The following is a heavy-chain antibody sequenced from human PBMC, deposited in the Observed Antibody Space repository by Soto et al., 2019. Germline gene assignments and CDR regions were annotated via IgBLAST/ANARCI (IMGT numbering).Heavy chain of an antibody. CDR2: IWYDGSNK. Sequence: QVQLVESGGGVVQPGRSLRLSCAASGFTFSSHGMHWVRQAPGKGLEWVAVIWYDGSNKYYADSVKGRFTISRDNSKSTLYLQMNSLRVDDTAVYYCMRWGDNRAFEYWGQGTLVTVSS. J-gene: IGHJ4*02. CDR1: GFTFSSHG. D-gene: IGHD3-16*01. CDR3: MRWGDNRAFEY. V-gene: IGHV3-33*01.